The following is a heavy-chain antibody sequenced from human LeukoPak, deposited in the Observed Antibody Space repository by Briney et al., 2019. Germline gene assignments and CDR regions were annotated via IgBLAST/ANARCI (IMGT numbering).Heavy chain of an antibody. Sequence: GGSLRLSCAASGLIFHNYALVWIRRAPGKGPEWVAAILGGGGTFYAGAVNGRFTISRDKSKNTLYLQMNRLRAEDTATYYCGQDPNGNYIGAFDFWGRGTLVTVSS. D-gene: IGHD4-17*01. J-gene: IGHJ3*01. CDR1: GLIFHNYA. CDR2: ILGGGGT. CDR3: GQDPNGNYIGAFDF. V-gene: IGHV3-23*01.